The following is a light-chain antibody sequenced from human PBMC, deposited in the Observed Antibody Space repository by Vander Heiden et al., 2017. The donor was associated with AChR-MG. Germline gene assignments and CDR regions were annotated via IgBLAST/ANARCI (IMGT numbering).Light chain of an antibody. J-gene: IGLJ2*01. V-gene: IGLV6-57*03. CDR1: SGRIASHY. CDR2: DDN. Sequence: FLLTQPHSVSESPGQTVTISCTRGSGRIASHYVQCYQQRPGSAHTTVIYDDNERTRRAAERFCCSSDSSANSASLTISGLKTEDEADYYCQSYDSSNVVFGGGTKLTVL. CDR3: QSYDSSNVV.